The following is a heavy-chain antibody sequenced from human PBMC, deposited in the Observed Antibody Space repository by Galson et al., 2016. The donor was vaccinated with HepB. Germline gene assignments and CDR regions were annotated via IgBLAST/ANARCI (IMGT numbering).Heavy chain of an antibody. J-gene: IGHJ4*02. D-gene: IGHD3-9*01. CDR3: ASPNFDGPFDH. CDR2: IRSKTYGATR. Sequence: SLRLSCAASGFAFGDSALSWFRQAPGKGLEWIGFIRSKTYGATREYAASVKGRFTVSRDDSKSIAFLQMTSLKTEDTAVYCCASPNFDGPFDHWGQGILITVSS. V-gene: IGHV3-49*03. CDR1: GFAFGDSA.